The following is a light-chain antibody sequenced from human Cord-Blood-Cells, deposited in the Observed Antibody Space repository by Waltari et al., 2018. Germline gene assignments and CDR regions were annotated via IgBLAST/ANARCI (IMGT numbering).Light chain of an antibody. CDR2: YAS. CDR3: QQRSNWPRT. J-gene: IGKJ1*01. Sequence: EIVLTQSTATLSLSPGERATLSCRASQSVSSYLDWYQQKPGQAPRLLIYYASNRATAIPARFSGSGSGTDFTLTISSLEPEDFSVYYCQQRSNWPRTFGQGTKVEIK. V-gene: IGKV3-11*01. CDR1: QSVSSY.